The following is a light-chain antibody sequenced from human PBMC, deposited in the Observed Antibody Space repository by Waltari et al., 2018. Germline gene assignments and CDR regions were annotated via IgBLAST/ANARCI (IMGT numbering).Light chain of an antibody. J-gene: IGKJ4*01. CDR1: QSVSRNY. CDR3: QQYDGEVLT. V-gene: IGKV3-20*01. Sequence: EIVLTQSPGTLSLSPGERATLTCRASQSVSRNYLNWYQQKGGQAPRLLIHGASIRATGITDRFSGSGSGTDFTLTISRLEPEDFAVYYCQQYDGEVLTFGGGTKVEI. CDR2: GAS.